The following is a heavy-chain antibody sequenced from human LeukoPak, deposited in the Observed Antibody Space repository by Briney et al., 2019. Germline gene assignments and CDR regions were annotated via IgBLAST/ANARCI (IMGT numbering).Heavy chain of an antibody. Sequence: PGGSLRLSCAASGFSFRTYDMIWIRQAPGKGLEWVANIKQDGSEKYYVDSVKGRFTISRDNAKNSLYLQMNSLRAEDTAVYYCARDRRGGGSPTLFDYWGQGTLVTVSS. CDR3: ARDRRGGGSPTLFDY. CDR2: IKQDGSEK. CDR1: GFSFRTYD. J-gene: IGHJ4*02. D-gene: IGHD1-26*01. V-gene: IGHV3-7*05.